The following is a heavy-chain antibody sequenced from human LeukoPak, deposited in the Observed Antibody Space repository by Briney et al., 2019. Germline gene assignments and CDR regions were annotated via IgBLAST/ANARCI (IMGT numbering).Heavy chain of an antibody. J-gene: IGHJ5*02. V-gene: IGHV4-34*01. CDR1: GGSFSGYY. D-gene: IGHD1-26*01. CDR3: ARGEIVGATTAWFDP. Sequence: PSETLSLTCAVYGGSFSGYYWSWIRQPPGKGLEWIGEINHSGSTNYNPSLKSRVTISVDTSKNQFSLKLSSVTAADTAVYYCARGEIVGATTAWFDPWGQGTLVTVSS. CDR2: INHSGST.